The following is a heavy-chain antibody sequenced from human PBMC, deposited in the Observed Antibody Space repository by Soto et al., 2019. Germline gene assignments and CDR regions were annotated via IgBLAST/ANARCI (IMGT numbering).Heavy chain of an antibody. CDR1: GYSFANYG. J-gene: IGHJ2*01. D-gene: IGHD5-18*01. CDR2: ITAYNGNT. V-gene: IGHV1-18*04. Sequence: QLQLVQSGPEVKNPGASVKVSCKASGYSFANYGITWVRQAPGQGLEWMGWITAYNGNTHYAQNLQGRVTMTTDTSTSTDYMELWRLRSDDTAVYYCARAYSYGSYWYFDLWGRGTLVTVSS. CDR3: ARAYSYGSYWYFDL.